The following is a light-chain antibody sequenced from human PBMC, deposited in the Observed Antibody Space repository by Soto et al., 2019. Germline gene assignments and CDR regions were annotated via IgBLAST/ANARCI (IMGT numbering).Light chain of an antibody. CDR3: QHYDSFWS. CDR2: DAS. CDR1: QSVDSR. Sequence: QMTQSPSTLSASIGDTITITCRASQSVDSRLAWYQQKPGKAPKLLVYDASTLETGVPSRFSGSGSGAEFTLTITGLQPEDIATYSCQHYDSFWSFGQGTKVDIK. J-gene: IGKJ1*01. V-gene: IGKV1-5*01.